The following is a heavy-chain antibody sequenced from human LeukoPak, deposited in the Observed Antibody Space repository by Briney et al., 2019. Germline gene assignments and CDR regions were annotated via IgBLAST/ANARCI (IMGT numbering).Heavy chain of an antibody. D-gene: IGHD5-12*01. V-gene: IGHV1-2*02. Sequence: ASVKVSCKTSGYMFTTYYPHWVRQAPGQGLEWMGWINPHSGGTNYAQKFQGRVTMTRDTSISTVYMELSSLRSDDTAVYYCARGGWGYYYYMDVWGKGTTVTISS. J-gene: IGHJ6*03. CDR1: GYMFTTYY. CDR2: INPHSGGT. CDR3: ARGGWGYYYYMDV.